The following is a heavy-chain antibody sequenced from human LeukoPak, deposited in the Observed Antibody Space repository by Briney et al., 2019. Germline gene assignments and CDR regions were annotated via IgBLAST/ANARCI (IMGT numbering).Heavy chain of an antibody. CDR2: ISGSGGST. D-gene: IGHD5-18*01. J-gene: IGHJ4*02. Sequence: GGSLRLSCAASGSYWMHWVRQAPGKGLEWVSAISGSGGSTYYADSVQGRFTISRDNSKNTLYLQMNSLRAEDTAVYYCTKDRGARGYSYGSYFDYWGQGTLVTVSS. V-gene: IGHV3-23*01. CDR3: TKDRGARGYSYGSYFDY. CDR1: GSYW.